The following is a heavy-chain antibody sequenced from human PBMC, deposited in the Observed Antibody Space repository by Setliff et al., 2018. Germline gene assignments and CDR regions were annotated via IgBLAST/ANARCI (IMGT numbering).Heavy chain of an antibody. Sequence: LRLSCAASGFTFSNAWMSWVRQAPGKGLEWIGRVKSKIDGGTTDYAAPVKGRFTISRDDSKNALYLQMNSLKTEDTAVYYCTADIPVPLAQIDYWGQGTLVTVSS. D-gene: IGHD2-2*01. CDR3: TADIPVPLAQIDY. V-gene: IGHV3-15*01. J-gene: IGHJ4*02. CDR1: GFTFSNAW. CDR2: VKSKIDGGTT.